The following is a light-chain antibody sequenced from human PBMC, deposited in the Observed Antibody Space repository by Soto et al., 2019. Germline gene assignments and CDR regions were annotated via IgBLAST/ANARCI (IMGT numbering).Light chain of an antibody. J-gene: IGLJ1*01. V-gene: IGLV1-47*01. CDR2: RNN. Sequence: QSVLTQPPSAAGAPWQTVTIPCFGNTSNIGSKYVHWYQQLPGTAPKVLIFRNNQRPSGVPDRFSGSKSGTSASLAISGLRSEDESYYYCAEWDDSLSVYYVFGTGTKVTVL. CDR1: TSNIGSKY. CDR3: AEWDDSLSVYYV.